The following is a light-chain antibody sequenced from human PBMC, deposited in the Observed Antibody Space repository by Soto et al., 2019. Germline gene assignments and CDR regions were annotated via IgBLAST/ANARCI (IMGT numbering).Light chain of an antibody. CDR2: GAS. Sequence: EIVMTQSPVTLSVSPGERATLSCRASHQVATNLALYQQKPFQPPRLHIYGASTRATCLSARFSGRGSGTVFPFLISSLPSYDLPGYYCQQYTARPPWTFGQGTRV. J-gene: IGKJ1*01. CDR3: QQYTARPPWT. V-gene: IGKV3-15*01. CDR1: HQVATN.